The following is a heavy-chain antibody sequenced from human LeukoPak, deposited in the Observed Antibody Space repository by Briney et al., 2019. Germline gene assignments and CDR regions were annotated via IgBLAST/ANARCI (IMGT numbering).Heavy chain of an antibody. D-gene: IGHD4-11*01. CDR2: MSYIGIT. J-gene: IGHJ4*02. V-gene: IGHV4-39*01. Sequence: SETPSLTCTVSGDSISSTTYWWGWIRQSPGKGLEWIGSMSYIGITSYNPSLKSRATISVDTSKNQFSLMLSSVTAADTAVYYCTRLPLDYSLDHWGQGTPVSVSS. CDR3: TRLPLDYSLDH. CDR1: GDSISSTTYW.